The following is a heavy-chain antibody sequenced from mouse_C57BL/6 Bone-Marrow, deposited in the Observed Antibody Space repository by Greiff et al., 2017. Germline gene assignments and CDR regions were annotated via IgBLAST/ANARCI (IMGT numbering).Heavy chain of an antibody. CDR3: VRRSDYSNYGYAMDY. D-gene: IGHD2-5*01. V-gene: IGHV10-1*01. CDR2: IRSKSNNYAT. Sequence: EVKLMESGGGLVQPKGSLKLSCAASGFSFNTYAMNWVRQAPGKGLEWVARIRSKSNNYATYYADSVKDRFTISRDDSESMLYLQMNNLKTEDTAMYYCVRRSDYSNYGYAMDYWGQGTSVTVSS. J-gene: IGHJ4*01. CDR1: GFSFNTYA.